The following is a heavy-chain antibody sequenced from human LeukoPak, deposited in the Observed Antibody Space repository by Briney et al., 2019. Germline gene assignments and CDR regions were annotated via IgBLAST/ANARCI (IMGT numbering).Heavy chain of an antibody. CDR1: GFTFGDYA. V-gene: IGHV3-49*01. J-gene: IGHJ4*02. Sequence: GGSLRLSCTASGFTFGDYAMSWIRQAPGKGLEWVGFIRSKAYGETADYAASVKGRFTISRDGSKAIAYLQMNSLKTEDTAVYHCTRDRGAYNLYDYWGQGTLVTVSS. CDR3: TRDRGAYNLYDY. D-gene: IGHD1-1*01. CDR2: IRSKAYGETA.